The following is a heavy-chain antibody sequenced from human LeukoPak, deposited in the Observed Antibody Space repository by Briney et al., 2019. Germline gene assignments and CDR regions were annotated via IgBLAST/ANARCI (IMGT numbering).Heavy chain of an antibody. Sequence: GGSLRLSCAASGFTFSSYGMHWVRQAPGKGLERVAVISYDGSNKYYADSVKGRFTISRDNSKNTLYLQMNSLRAEDTAVYYCAKDGVAALDYWGQGTLVTVSS. CDR2: ISYDGSNK. CDR3: AKDGVAALDY. CDR1: GFTFSSYG. J-gene: IGHJ4*02. D-gene: IGHD6-19*01. V-gene: IGHV3-30*18.